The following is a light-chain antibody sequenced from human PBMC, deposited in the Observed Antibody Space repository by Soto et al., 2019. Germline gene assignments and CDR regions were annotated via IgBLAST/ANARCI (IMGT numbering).Light chain of an antibody. V-gene: IGLV1-40*01. CDR3: QSYDSSMSGWV. CDR1: SSNIGAGYD. J-gene: IGLJ3*02. Sequence: QSVLTQPPSVSGAPGQRVTLSCTGSSSNIGAGYDVHWYQQLPGTAPKLLIYGNSNRPSGVPDRFPGSKSGTSASLALTGFQAEDEDDSDCQSYDSSMSGWVFGGGTKLTVL. CDR2: GNS.